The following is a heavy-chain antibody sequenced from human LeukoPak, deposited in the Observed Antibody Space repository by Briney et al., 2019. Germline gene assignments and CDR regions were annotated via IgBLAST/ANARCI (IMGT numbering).Heavy chain of an antibody. J-gene: IGHJ5*02. Sequence: SGTLSLTCAVSGGSISSSNWWSWVRQPPGKGLEWIGEIYHSGSTNYNPSLKSRVTILEDKSKNQFSLKLNSVTAADTAVYFCASGRYYNWFDPWGQGTLVTVSS. CDR3: ASGRYYNWFDP. D-gene: IGHD1-26*01. V-gene: IGHV4-4*02. CDR1: GGSISSSNW. CDR2: IYHSGST.